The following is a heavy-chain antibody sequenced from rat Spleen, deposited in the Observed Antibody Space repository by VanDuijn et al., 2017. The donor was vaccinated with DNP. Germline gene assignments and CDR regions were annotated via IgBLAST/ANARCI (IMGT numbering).Heavy chain of an antibody. Sequence: EVQLVESGGGLVQSGRSLKVSCAASGFTFSDYNMAWVRQAPKKSLEWVASISTGGGNTYYRDSVKGRFTISRDNAKNTQYLQMDSLRSEDTATYYCARQDYNYFDYWGQGVMVTVSS. V-gene: IGHV5S13*01. CDR2: ISTGGGNT. CDR1: GFTFSDYN. CDR3: ARQDYNYFDY. D-gene: IGHD1-2*01. J-gene: IGHJ2*01.